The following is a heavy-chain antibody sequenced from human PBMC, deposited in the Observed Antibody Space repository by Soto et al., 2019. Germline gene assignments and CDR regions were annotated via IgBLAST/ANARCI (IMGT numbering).Heavy chain of an antibody. CDR1: GGSISRSNW. J-gene: IGHJ5*02. Sequence: SETLSLTCVVSGGSISRSNWWTWVRQPPGKGPEWIGEIYHTGAANYNPSLQSRVTISIDKSKNQFSLMQSSVTAADTAVYYCARVLVADNWFDPWGQGILVTVSS. D-gene: IGHD3-3*01. CDR3: ARVLVADNWFDP. CDR2: IYHTGAA. V-gene: IGHV4-4*02.